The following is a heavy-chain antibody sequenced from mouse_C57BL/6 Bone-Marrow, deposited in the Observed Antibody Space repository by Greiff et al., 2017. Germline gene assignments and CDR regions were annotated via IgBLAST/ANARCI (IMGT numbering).Heavy chain of an antibody. CDR2: ISSGGSYT. Sequence: EVQGVESGGDLVKPGGSLKLSCAASGFTFSSYGMSWVRQTPDKRLEWVATISSGGSYTYYPDSVKGRFTISIDNATNTLYLQMSSLKAEDTAMYYCSSGDVWGTGTTVTVSS. CDR1: GFTFSSYG. D-gene: IGHD1-1*01. V-gene: IGHV5-6*01. J-gene: IGHJ1*03. CDR3: SSGDV.